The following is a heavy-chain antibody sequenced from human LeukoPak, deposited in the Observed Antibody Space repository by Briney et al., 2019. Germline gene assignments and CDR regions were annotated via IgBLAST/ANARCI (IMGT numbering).Heavy chain of an antibody. CDR1: GYTFTSYG. V-gene: IGHV1-18*01. D-gene: IGHD2-15*01. J-gene: IGHJ4*02. CDR2: ISAYNGNT. CDR3: ARDERVSRGYCSGGSCYYTTHRASSDY. Sequence: GASVKVSCKASGYTFTSYGISWVRQAPGQGLEWMGWISAYNGNTNYAQKLQGRVTMTTDTSTSTAYMELRSPRSDDTAVYYCARDERVSRGYCSGGSCYYTTHRASSDYWGQGTLVTVSS.